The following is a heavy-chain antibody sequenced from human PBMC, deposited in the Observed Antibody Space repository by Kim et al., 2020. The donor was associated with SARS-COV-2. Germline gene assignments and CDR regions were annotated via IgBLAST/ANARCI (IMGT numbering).Heavy chain of an antibody. D-gene: IGHD6-19*01. Sequence: GGSLRLSCAASGFTFSSYAMSWVRQAPGKGLEWVSAISGSGGSTYYADSVKGRFTISRDNSKNTLYLQMNSLRAEDTAVYYCAKSIAVAGTPQMVNAFDMWGQGTMVTVS. CDR2: ISGSGGST. J-gene: IGHJ3*02. V-gene: IGHV3-23*01. CDR1: GFTFSSYA. CDR3: AKSIAVAGTPQMVNAFDM.